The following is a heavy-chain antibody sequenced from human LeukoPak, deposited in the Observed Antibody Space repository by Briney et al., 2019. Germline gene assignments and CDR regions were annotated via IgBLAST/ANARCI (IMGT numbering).Heavy chain of an antibody. J-gene: IGHJ5*02. CDR2: ISSRSSYI. V-gene: IGHV3-21*04. CDR3: AKQSYDFWSGYGT. D-gene: IGHD3-3*01. CDR1: GFTFGYYS. Sequence: GGSLRLSCSASGFTFGYYSMNWVRQAPGKGLEWVASISSRSSYIYYEDSLKGRFTISRDNAKNSLYLQMNSLRAEDTAEYYCAKQSYDFWSGYGTWGQGTLVTVSS.